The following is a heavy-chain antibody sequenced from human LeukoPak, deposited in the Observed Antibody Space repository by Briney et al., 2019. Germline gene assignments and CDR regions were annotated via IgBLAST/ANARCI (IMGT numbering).Heavy chain of an antibody. J-gene: IGHJ6*04. CDR2: ISSSGSTI. CDR1: GFTFSSYE. Sequence: GGSLRLSCAASGFTFSSYEMNWVRQAPGKGLEWVSYISSSGSTIYYADSVKGRFTISRANAKNSLYLQMNSLRAEDTAVYYCARDCGGGSCYGYYYYGMDVWGKGTTVTVSS. V-gene: IGHV3-48*03. D-gene: IGHD2-15*01. CDR3: ARDCGGGSCYGYYYYGMDV.